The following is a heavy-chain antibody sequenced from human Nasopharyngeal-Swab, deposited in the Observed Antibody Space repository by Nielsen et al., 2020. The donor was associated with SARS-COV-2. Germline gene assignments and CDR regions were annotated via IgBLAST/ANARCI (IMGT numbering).Heavy chain of an antibody. J-gene: IGHJ4*02. CDR2: IKSKTDGGTT. D-gene: IGHD1-26*01. V-gene: IGHV3-15*01. Sequence: GGSLRLSYAASGVTFSNAWMSWVRQAPGKGLEWIGRIKSKTDGGTTDYAAPVKGRFTISRDDSKNTLFLQMNSLKTEDTAVYYCTTPGSYPGIDYWGQGTLVTVSS. CDR1: GVTFSNAW. CDR3: TTPGSYPGIDY.